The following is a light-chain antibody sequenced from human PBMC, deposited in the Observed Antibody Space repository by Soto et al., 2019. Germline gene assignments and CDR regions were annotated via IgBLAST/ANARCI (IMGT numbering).Light chain of an antibody. Sequence: LAQPPSASGSPGQSVTISCSGTSSDVGGYDSVSWYQHHPGKVPKLIIFDVDKWPSGVPDRFSGFKSGNTASLTVSGLRAEDEADYYCSSYAGSNTFVFGTGTKVTVL. J-gene: IGLJ1*01. CDR3: SSYAGSNTFV. CDR2: DVD. V-gene: IGLV2-8*01. CDR1: SSDVGGYDS.